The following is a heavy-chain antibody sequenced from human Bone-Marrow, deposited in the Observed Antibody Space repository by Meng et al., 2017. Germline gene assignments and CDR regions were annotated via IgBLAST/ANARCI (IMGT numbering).Heavy chain of an antibody. J-gene: IGHJ5*02. Sequence: GQLQGRGPGLVKPYQAPSLTCTASGGPISSGGYYWSWIRQHPGKGLEWIGYIYYSGTTYYNPSLSSLVTISVDTSKNQFSLNLSSVTAADTAVYYCARDIRQGGNIWFDPWGQGTLVTVSS. V-gene: IGHV4-31*01. CDR3: ARDIRQGGNIWFDP. CDR2: IYYSGTT. CDR1: GGPISSGGYY. D-gene: IGHD3-16*01.